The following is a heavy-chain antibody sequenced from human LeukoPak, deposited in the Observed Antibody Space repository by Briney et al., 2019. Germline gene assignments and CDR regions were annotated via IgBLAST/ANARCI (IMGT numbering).Heavy chain of an antibody. Sequence: GGSLRLSCATSGFTLSIYGMHWVRQAPGKGLEWVAFIRYDGTSQYYTDCVKGRFTISRDNSMNTMYLQMNSLRVEDTAVYYCAKVGFGWYQIDYWGQGTLVTVSS. CDR1: GFTLSIYG. CDR2: IRYDGTSQ. CDR3: AKVGFGWYQIDY. D-gene: IGHD6-19*01. J-gene: IGHJ4*02. V-gene: IGHV3-30*02.